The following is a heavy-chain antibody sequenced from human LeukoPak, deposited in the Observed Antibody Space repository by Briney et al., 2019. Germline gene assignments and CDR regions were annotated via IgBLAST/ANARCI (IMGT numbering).Heavy chain of an antibody. CDR3: ATSQCGSDCYLAGDY. Sequence: SETLSLTCTVSGGSVNSGSYYWSWIRQHPGKGLEWIGYIYYTGITNYNPSLKSRVTISVDTSKNQFSLNLNSVTAADTAVYNCATSQCGSDCYLAGDYWGQGTLVIVSS. J-gene: IGHJ4*02. V-gene: IGHV4-61*01. CDR2: IYYTGIT. D-gene: IGHD2-21*02. CDR1: GGSVNSGSYY.